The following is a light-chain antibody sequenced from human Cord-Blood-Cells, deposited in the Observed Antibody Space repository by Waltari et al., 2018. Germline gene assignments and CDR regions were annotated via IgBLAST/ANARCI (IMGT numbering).Light chain of an antibody. V-gene: IGLV2-14*01. J-gene: IGLJ3*02. CDR3: SSYTSSAWV. Sequence: QSALTQPASVSGSPGQSITISCTGTSSDVGGYNYVSWYQQHPGKAPNLMIYDVSKQPSGVSNRFSGSKSGNTASLTISGLQAEDEADYYCSSYTSSAWVFGGGTKLTVL. CDR2: DVS. CDR1: SSDVGGYNY.